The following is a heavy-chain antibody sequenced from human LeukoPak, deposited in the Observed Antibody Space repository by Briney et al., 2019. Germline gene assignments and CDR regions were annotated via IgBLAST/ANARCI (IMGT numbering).Heavy chain of an antibody. V-gene: IGHV3-21*01. CDR2: ISSSSSYI. CDR3: ARDLVVVVAATKRGSYGMDV. Sequence: GGSLRLSCAASGFTFSSYSMTWVGQAPGKGPEWVSSISSSSSYIYYADSVKGRFTISRDNAKNSLYLQMNSLRAEDTAVYYCARDLVVVVAATKRGSYGMDVWGQGTTVTVSS. CDR1: GFTFSSYS. D-gene: IGHD2-15*01. J-gene: IGHJ6*02.